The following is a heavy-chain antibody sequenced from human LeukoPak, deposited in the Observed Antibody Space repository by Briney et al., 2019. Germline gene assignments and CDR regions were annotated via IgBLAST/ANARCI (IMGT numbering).Heavy chain of an antibody. V-gene: IGHV4-30-4*01. D-gene: IGHD1-7*01. CDR3: ARDPFGNYGGYDY. CDR2: IYYSGST. Sequence: SQTLSLTCTVSGGSISSGDYYWSWIRQPPGKGLEWIGYIYYSGSTYYNPSLKSRVTISVDTSKNQFSLKLGSVTAADTAVYYCARDPFGNYGGYDYWGQGTLVTVSS. CDR1: GGSISSGDYY. J-gene: IGHJ4*02.